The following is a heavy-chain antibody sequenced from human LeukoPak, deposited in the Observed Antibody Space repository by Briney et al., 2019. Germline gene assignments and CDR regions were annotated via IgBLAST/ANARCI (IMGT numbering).Heavy chain of an antibody. CDR1: GFTFSRNV. Sequence: PGGSLRLSCAASGFTFSRNVMSWVRQAPGKGLERVANINQGGSVKYYVDSVKGRFTISRDDAKSSLYVQMNSLRDEDTAVYYCARFGYSGWNLEYWGQGTLVTVSS. CDR2: INQGGSVK. CDR3: ARFGYSGWNLEY. D-gene: IGHD5-12*01. J-gene: IGHJ4*02. V-gene: IGHV3-7*01.